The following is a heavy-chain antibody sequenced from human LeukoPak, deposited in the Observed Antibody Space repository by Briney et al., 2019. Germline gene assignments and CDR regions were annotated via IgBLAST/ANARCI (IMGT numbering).Heavy chain of an antibody. CDR2: INSDESIT. Sequence: PGGSLRLSCAASGFTFSSSWMYWVRQAPGKGLVWVSRINSDESITTYADSVKGRFTISRDNAKNSLYLQMNSLRAEDTAVYYCARARIAVASHFDYWGQGTLVTVSS. V-gene: IGHV3-74*01. CDR1: GFTFSSSW. D-gene: IGHD6-19*01. J-gene: IGHJ4*02. CDR3: ARARIAVASHFDY.